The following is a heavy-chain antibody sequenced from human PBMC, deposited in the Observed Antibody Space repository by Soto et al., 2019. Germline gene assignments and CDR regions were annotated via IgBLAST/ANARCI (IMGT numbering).Heavy chain of an antibody. CDR3: AHRPSSTYYDILTGYYLDAFDI. Sequence: SGPTLVNPTQTLTLTCTFSGFSLSTSGVGVAWIRQPPGKALEWLALIYWDDDKRYSPSLKSRLTITKDTSKNQVVLTMTNMDPVDTATYYCAHRPSSTYYDILTGYYLDAFDIWRQRTMVTVSS. CDR2: IYWDDDK. V-gene: IGHV2-5*02. D-gene: IGHD3-9*01. J-gene: IGHJ3*02. CDR1: GFSLSTSGVG.